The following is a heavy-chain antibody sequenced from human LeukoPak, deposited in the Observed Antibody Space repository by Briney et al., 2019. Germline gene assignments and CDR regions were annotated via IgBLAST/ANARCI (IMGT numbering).Heavy chain of an antibody. D-gene: IGHD3-22*01. CDR3: ARGRGYYDSSGPRYYYHYMDV. CDR2: INHSGST. CDR1: GGSFSGYY. J-gene: IGHJ6*03. Sequence: SETLSLTCAVYGGSFSGYYWSWIRQPPGKGLEWIGEINHSGSTNYNPSLKSRVTISVDTSKNQFSLKLSSVTAADTAVYYCARGRGYYDSSGPRYYYHYMDVWGKGTTVTVSS. V-gene: IGHV4-34*01.